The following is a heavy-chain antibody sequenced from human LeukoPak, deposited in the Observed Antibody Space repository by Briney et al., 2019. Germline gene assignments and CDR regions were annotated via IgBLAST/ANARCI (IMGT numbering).Heavy chain of an antibody. J-gene: IGHJ4*02. CDR3: ASFKMAKGEYYFDY. Sequence: ASVKVSCKASGGTFSSYAISWVRQAPGQGLEWMGRIIPILDIANYAQKFQGRVTITADKSTSTAYMELSSLRSEDTAVYYCASFKMAKGEYYFDYWGQGTLVTVSS. CDR2: IIPILDIA. V-gene: IGHV1-69*04. D-gene: IGHD5-24*01. CDR1: GGTFSSYA.